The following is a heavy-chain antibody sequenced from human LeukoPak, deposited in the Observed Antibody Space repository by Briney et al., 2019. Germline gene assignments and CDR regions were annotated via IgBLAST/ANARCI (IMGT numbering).Heavy chain of an antibody. CDR3: AKTSIRWLQTYYFDY. CDR2: ISWDGGSR. V-gene: IGHV3-43D*04. CDR1: GFSFDEYA. Sequence: GGSLRLSCAASGFSFDEYAMHWVRQPPGKGLEWASLISWDGGSRYYPDSVKGRFTISRDNSKNSLYLQMNSLRADDTALYYCAKTSIRWLQTYYFDYWGRGTLVSVSS. J-gene: IGHJ4*02. D-gene: IGHD5-24*01.